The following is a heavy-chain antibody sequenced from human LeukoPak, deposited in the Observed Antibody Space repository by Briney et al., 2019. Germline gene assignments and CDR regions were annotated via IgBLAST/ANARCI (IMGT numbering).Heavy chain of an antibody. V-gene: IGHV4-61*01. CDR2: IYYSGST. D-gene: IGHD4/OR15-4a*01. Sequence: SETLSLTCTVSGGSVSSGSYYGSWIRQPPGKELEWIGYIYYSGSTNYNPYLKSRVTISVDTSKNQFSLKLSSVTAADTAVYYCARVGAGTFDYWGQGTLVTVSS. CDR3: ARVGAGTFDY. CDR1: GGSVSSGSYY. J-gene: IGHJ4*02.